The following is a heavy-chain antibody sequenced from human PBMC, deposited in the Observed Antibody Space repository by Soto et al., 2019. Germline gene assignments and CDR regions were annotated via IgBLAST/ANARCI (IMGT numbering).Heavy chain of an antibody. Sequence: QITLKESGPTLVKPTQTLTLTCTFSGFSLSASGVTVGWIRQPPGKALEWLALIYWDDDKRYSPSLKSRLTVTKDTSKNQVVLTMTNMDPVDTATYYCAHTPAISETEVVIPAFEYFQHWGQGTLVTVSS. J-gene: IGHJ1*01. CDR3: AHTPAISETEVVIPAFEYFQH. CDR1: GFSLSASGVT. V-gene: IGHV2-5*02. CDR2: IYWDDDK. D-gene: IGHD2-15*01.